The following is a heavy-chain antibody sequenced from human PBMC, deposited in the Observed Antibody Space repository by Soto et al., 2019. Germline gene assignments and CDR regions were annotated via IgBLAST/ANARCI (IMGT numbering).Heavy chain of an antibody. CDR1: GFTFSSYA. V-gene: IGHV3-23*01. J-gene: IGHJ4*02. CDR2: ISGSGGST. CDR3: AKAQLHYYDSSGYDY. Sequence: GGSLRLSCAASGFTFSSYAMSWVRQAPGKGLEWVSAISGSGGSTYYADSVKGRFTISRDNSKNTLYLQMSSLRAEDTAVYYCAKAQLHYYDSSGYDYWGQGTLVTVSS. D-gene: IGHD3-22*01.